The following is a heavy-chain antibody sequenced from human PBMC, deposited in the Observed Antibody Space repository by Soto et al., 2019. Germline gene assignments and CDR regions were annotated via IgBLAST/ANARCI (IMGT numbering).Heavy chain of an antibody. D-gene: IGHD2-2*03. V-gene: IGHV1-18*04. CDR3: ARDGDCSSTSCSGYNWFDP. Sequence: ASVKVSCKASGYTFTSYGISWVRQAPGQGLEWMGWISAYNGNTNYAQKLQGRVTMTTDTSTSTAYMELRSLRSDDTAVYYCARDGDCSSTSCSGYNWFDPWGQGTLVTVSS. CDR1: GYTFTSYG. CDR2: ISAYNGNT. J-gene: IGHJ5*02.